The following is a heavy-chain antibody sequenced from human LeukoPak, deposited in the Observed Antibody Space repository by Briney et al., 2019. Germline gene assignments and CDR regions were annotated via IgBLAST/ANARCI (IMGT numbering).Heavy chain of an antibody. Sequence: GGSLRLSCAASGFTVSSNYMTWVRQAPRKGLEWVSIIYSGGSTYYADSVKGRFTISRDNSKNTLYLQMNSLRAEDTAVYYCARDILEWFYRGDAFDIWGQGTMVTVSS. J-gene: IGHJ3*02. V-gene: IGHV3-66*01. CDR2: IYSGGST. CDR1: GFTVSSNY. D-gene: IGHD3-3*01. CDR3: ARDILEWFYRGDAFDI.